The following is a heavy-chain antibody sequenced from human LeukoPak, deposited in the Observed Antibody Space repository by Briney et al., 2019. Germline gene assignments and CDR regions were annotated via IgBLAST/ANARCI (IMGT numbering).Heavy chain of an antibody. CDR2: IYNSGRT. CDR1: GGSISNYY. V-gene: IGHV4-59*01. D-gene: IGHD3-22*01. J-gene: IGHJ3*02. CDR3: ARDLGYYYDSSGPRRGRAFDI. Sequence: SETLSLTCTVSGGSISNYYWNWIRQPPGKGLEWIGYIYNSGRTNYNPSLKSRVTVSVDTSKNQFSLKLSSVTAADTAVYYCARDLGYYYDSSGPRRGRAFDIWGQGTMVTVSS.